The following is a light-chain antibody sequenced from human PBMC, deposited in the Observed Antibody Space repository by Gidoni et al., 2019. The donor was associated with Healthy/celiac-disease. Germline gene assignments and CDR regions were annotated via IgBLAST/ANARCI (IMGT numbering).Light chain of an antibody. J-gene: IGLJ2*01. CDR2: QDK. Sequence: SYEPTQPPSVSVSPGQTASITCSGDRLVDTYAFWYQQKPGQSPVLVSDQDKKRPSGIPERVSGSNSGNTATLTRGGTQDKDEADCNCQAWDSSTVFGGGTKLTVL. CDR3: QAWDSSTV. V-gene: IGLV3-1*01. CDR1: RLVDTY.